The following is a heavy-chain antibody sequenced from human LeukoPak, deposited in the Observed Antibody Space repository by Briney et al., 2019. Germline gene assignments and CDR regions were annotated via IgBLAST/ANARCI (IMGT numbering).Heavy chain of an antibody. Sequence: PGGSLRLSCAASGFTFSSYGMHWVRQAPGKGLEWVAVISYDGSNKYYADSVKGRFTISRDSSKNTLYLQMNSLRTEDTAIYYCAKDRAAHYDFWSGYQMDVWGRGSTVTVSS. CDR3: AKDRAAHYDFWSGYQMDV. V-gene: IGHV3-30*18. CDR1: GFTFSSYG. D-gene: IGHD3-3*01. CDR2: ISYDGSNK. J-gene: IGHJ6*02.